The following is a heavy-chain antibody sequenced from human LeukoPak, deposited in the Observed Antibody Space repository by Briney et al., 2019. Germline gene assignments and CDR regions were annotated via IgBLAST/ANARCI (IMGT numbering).Heavy chain of an antibody. V-gene: IGHV6-1*01. J-gene: IGHJ4*02. D-gene: IGHD1-26*01. CDR3: ARDPVGGSTIFDY. Sequence: SQTLSLTCAISGDSVSSNSAAWNWIRKSPSRGLEWLGRTYYRSKWYYDYAVAVKSRISINPDTSKNQFSLQLSSVTPEDTAVYYCARDPVGGSTIFDYWGQGTLVTVSS. CDR1: GDSVSSNSAA. CDR2: TYYRSKWYY.